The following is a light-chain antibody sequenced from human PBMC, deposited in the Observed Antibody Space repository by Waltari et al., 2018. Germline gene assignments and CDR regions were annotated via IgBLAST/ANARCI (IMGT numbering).Light chain of an antibody. J-gene: IGLJ3*02. Sequence: QSGLTQPASVSGSPGQSITITCTGTNSDIGGYKFVSWYQEHPGKVPKLIIFDVSERPSGVSNRFSGSKSGNTASLTISGLQAEDEAHYYCSSYSGTTTFVLFGGGTKLTVL. CDR2: DVS. V-gene: IGLV2-14*03. CDR3: SSYSGTTTFVL. CDR1: NSDIGGYKF.